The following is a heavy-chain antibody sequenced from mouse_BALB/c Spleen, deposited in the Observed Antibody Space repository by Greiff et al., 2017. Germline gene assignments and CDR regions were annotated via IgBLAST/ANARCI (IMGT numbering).Heavy chain of an antibody. V-gene: IGHV5-6-5*01. J-gene: IGHJ4*01. D-gene: IGHD1-2*01. Sequence: EVHLVESGGGLVKPGGSLKLSCAASGFTFSSYAMSWVRQTPEKRLEWVASISSGGSTYYPDSVKGRFTISRDNARNILYLQMSSLRSEDTAMYYCARGGSTTAKGAMDYWGQGTSVTVSS. CDR3: ARGGSTTAKGAMDY. CDR1: GFTFSSYA. CDR2: ISSGGST.